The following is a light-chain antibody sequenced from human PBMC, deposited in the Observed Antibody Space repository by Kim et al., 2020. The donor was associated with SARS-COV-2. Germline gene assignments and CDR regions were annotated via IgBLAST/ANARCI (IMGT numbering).Light chain of an antibody. CDR2: AAS. CDR3: QKYNSAPRT. V-gene: IGKV1-27*01. CDR1: QGINNY. J-gene: IGKJ1*01. Sequence: ASVGDRVTFTCRASQGINNYLAWYQQKPGKVPKLLIYAASTLQSGVPSRFSGSGSGTDFTLTISSLQPEDVATYYCQKYNSAPRTFGQGTKVDIK.